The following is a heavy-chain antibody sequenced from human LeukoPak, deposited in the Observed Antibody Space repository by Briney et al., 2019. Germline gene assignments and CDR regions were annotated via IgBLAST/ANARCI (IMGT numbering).Heavy chain of an antibody. Sequence: GGSLRLSCAASGFTFSNYAMSWVRQAPGKGLEWVSGISGVGGSTYYADSVKGRFTISRDNSKNTLYLQMNILRAEDTAVYYCAKGPFCSGGTCQPFDSWGQGTLVTVSS. J-gene: IGHJ4*02. CDR3: AKGPFCSGGTCQPFDS. CDR2: ISGVGGST. V-gene: IGHV3-23*01. D-gene: IGHD2-15*01. CDR1: GFTFSNYA.